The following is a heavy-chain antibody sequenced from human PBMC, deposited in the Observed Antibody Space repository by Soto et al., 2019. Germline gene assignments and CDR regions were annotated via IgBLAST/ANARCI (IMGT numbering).Heavy chain of an antibody. Sequence: QVHLVESVGDLVKPGGSLRLSCAASGFTFSDYPMNWIRQALGKGLEWVGYISGLSSSTYYADSVKGRFTISMDNAKNSLYLHMSSLRAEDTAVYYCASPQHYDSVGYYYLGQGTLVTVSS. CDR1: GFTFSDYP. CDR2: ISGLSSST. D-gene: IGHD3-22*01. V-gene: IGHV3-11*01. CDR3: ASPQHYDSVGYYY. J-gene: IGHJ4*02.